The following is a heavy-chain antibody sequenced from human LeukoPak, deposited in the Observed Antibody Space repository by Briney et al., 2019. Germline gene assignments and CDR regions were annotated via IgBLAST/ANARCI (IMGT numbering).Heavy chain of an antibody. CDR1: GYSISSGYY. CDR3: ARESTAGNGEYYYYMDV. Sequence: PSETLSLTCTVSGYSISSGYYWGWIRQPPGKGLEWIGSIYHSGSTYYNPSLKSRVTISVDTSKNQFSLQLNSVTPEDTAVYYCARESTAGNGEYYYYMDVWGKGTTVTVSS. V-gene: IGHV4-38-2*02. D-gene: IGHD7-27*01. J-gene: IGHJ6*03. CDR2: IYHSGST.